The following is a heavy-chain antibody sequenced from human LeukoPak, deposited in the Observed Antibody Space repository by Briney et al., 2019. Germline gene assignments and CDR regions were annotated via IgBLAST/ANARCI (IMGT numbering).Heavy chain of an antibody. D-gene: IGHD6-13*01. CDR3: AKATRPADSSSNYVDFDC. CDR2: IWYDGTNK. J-gene: IGHJ4*02. V-gene: IGHV3-33*06. Sequence: GGSLRLSCAASGFTFSSFGMHWVRQAPGKGLEWVAVIWYDGTNKYYADSVKGRFTISRDNSKNTLYLQMNSLRGEDTAVYYCAKATRPADSSSNYVDFDCWGQGTRVTVSS. CDR1: GFTFSSFG.